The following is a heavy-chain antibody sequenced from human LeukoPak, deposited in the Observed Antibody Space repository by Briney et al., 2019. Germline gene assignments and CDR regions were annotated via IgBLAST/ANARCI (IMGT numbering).Heavy chain of an antibody. CDR1: GGTFSGYA. D-gene: IGHD2-15*01. V-gene: IGHV1-69*05. J-gene: IGHJ4*02. CDR2: IIPIFGTA. Sequence: ASVKVSCKAAGGTFSGYAISWVRQAPGQGLEWMGGIIPIFGTANYAQKFQGRVTITTDESTSTAYMELSSLRSEDTAVYYCARRGSGSCFDYWGQGTLVTVSS. CDR3: ARRGSGSCFDY.